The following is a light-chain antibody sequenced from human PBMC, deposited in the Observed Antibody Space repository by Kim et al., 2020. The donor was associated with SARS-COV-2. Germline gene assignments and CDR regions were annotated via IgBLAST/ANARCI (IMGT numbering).Light chain of an antibody. V-gene: IGKV3-11*01. CDR1: QSVSSY. CDR3: QQRSNWPIT. CDR2: DAS. Sequence: LSPGERATLSCRASQSVSSYVAWYQQKPGQAPRLLIYDASNRATGIPARFSGSGSGTDFTLTISSLEPEDFAVYYCQQRSNWPITFGQGTRLEIK. J-gene: IGKJ5*01.